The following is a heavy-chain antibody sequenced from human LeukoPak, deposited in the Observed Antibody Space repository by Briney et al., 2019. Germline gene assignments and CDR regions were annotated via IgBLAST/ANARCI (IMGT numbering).Heavy chain of an antibody. V-gene: IGHV4-39*01. CDR3: ARRYYDREYYFDY. CDR1: GGSISSSSYY. CDR2: IYYSGST. J-gene: IGHJ4*02. Sequence: SETLSLTCTVSGGSISSSSYYWGWIRQPPGKGLEWIGSIYYSGSTYYNPSLKSRVTISVDTSKNQFSLKLSSVTAADTAVYYCARRYYDREYYFDYWGQGTLVTVSS. D-gene: IGHD3-22*01.